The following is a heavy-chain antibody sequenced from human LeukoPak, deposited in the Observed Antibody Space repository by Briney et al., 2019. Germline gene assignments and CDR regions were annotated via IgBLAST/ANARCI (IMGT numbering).Heavy chain of an antibody. CDR2: INPNSGGT. Sequence: ASVKVSCKASGYTFTSYGISWVRQAPGQGLEWMGWINPNSGGTNYAQKFQGRVTMTRDTSISTAYMELSRLRSDDTAVYYCARESDTAMVTGAFDIWGQGTMVTVSS. CDR3: ARESDTAMVTGAFDI. V-gene: IGHV1-2*02. CDR1: GYTFTSYG. J-gene: IGHJ3*02. D-gene: IGHD5-18*01.